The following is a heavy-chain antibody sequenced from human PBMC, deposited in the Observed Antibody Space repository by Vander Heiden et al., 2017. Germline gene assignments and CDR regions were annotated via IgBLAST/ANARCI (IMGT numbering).Heavy chain of an antibody. V-gene: IGHV4-39*02. Sequence: QLQLQGSGPGLAERSETRSLTCSVSGEYILGGDVYWDGIPKAPGKGLEWIGSLYYSGNTYYNPSLKNRVTISVDTSKNHFSLNMKSVSATDTAVYYCARGSDYYDTSGYFCPAFDFWGHGTMVAISS. CDR3: ARGSDYYDTSGYFCPAFDF. CDR2: LYYSGNT. D-gene: IGHD3-22*01. CDR1: GEYILGGDVY. J-gene: IGHJ3*01.